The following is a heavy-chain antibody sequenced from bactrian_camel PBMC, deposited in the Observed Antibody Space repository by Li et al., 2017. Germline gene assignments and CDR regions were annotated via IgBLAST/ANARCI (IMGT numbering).Heavy chain of an antibody. CDR3: AAERPDGDYDREY. D-gene: IGHD4*01. Sequence: QVQLVESGGGSAQAGGSLKLSCTASEYIFDMCGVGWYRQPPGKERELLSLIAPDGTRKEGVKGPFIISRDNAKNTVYLQINSLKMDDTAVYYCAAERPDGDYDREYWGQGTQVTVS. CDR2: IAPDGTR. CDR1: EYIFDMCG. V-gene: IGHV3S53*01. J-gene: IGHJ4*01.